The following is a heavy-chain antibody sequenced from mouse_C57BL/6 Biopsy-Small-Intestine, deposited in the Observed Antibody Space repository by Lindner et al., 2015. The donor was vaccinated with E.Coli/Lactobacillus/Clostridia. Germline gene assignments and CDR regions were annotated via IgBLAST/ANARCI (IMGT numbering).Heavy chain of an antibody. CDR1: GYAFSSSW. D-gene: IGHD2-3*01. CDR3: ARSVGGYFDWYFDV. V-gene: IGHV1-82*01. Sequence: VQLQESGPELVKPGASVKISCKASGYAFSSSWMNWVKQRPGKGLEWIGRIYPGDGDTNYNGKFKGKATLTADKSSSTAYMQLSSLTSEDSAVYFCARSVGGYFDWYFDVWGTGTTVTVSS. CDR2: IYPGDGDT. J-gene: IGHJ1*03.